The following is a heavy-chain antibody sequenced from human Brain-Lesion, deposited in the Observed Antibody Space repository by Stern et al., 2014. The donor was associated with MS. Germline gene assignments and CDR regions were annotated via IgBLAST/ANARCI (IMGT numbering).Heavy chain of an antibody. CDR3: ARGYYGSGRPQKGMDV. CDR1: GYTFTGYY. J-gene: IGHJ6*02. Sequence: QVQLLQPGAEVKKPGASVKVSCKASGYTFTGYYMYWVRQAPGQGLEWMGWINPNSGGTHYAQKFQGRVTMTRDTSITTAYMELSRLRSDDTAVYYCARGYYGSGRPQKGMDVWGQGTTVTVSS. CDR2: INPNSGGT. V-gene: IGHV1-2*02. D-gene: IGHD3-10*01.